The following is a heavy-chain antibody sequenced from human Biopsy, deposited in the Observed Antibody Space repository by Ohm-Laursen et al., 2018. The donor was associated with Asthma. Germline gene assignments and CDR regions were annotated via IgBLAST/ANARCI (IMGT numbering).Heavy chain of an antibody. CDR3: ARGVITNWFDP. CDR1: GGSIRDYY. D-gene: IGHD3-16*02. V-gene: IGHV4-59*01. J-gene: IGHJ5*02. Sequence: GTLSLTCTVSGGSIRDYYKTWFRQPPAKGLEWIGYIYYSGSTNYNPSLNSRVTIPEETSKNQFSLKLTSVTAADTAVYFFARGVITNWFDPWGQGTLVTVSS. CDR2: IYYSGST.